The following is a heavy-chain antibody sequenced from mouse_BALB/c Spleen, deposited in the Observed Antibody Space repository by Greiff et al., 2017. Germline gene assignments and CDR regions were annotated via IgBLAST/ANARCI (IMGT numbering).Heavy chain of an antibody. CDR1: GFNITDYY. D-gene: IGHD1-1*01. V-gene: IGHV14-1*02. CDR2: IDPENDNT. J-gene: IGHJ3*01. CDR3: ARSWATVEFAY. Sequence: VQLQQSGAELVRPGALVKLSCKAFGFNITDYYMHWVKQRPEQGLEWIGWIDPENDNTIYDPKFQGKASITADTSSNTAYLQLSSLTSEDTAVYYCARSWATVEFAYWGQGTLVTVSA.